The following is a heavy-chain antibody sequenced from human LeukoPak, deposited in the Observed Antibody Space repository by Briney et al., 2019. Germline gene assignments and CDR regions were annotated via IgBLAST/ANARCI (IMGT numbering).Heavy chain of an antibody. Sequence: SETLSLTCTVSGGSVSSINYYWSWIRQPPGKGLEWIGYVFHSGSTNYNPSLNSRVTISVDTSRNQFSLRLSSVTAADTAVYYCARDVQRWLDLQYYYHGMDVWGQGTTVTVS. D-gene: IGHD6-19*01. CDR1: GGSVSSINYY. CDR3: ARDVQRWLDLQYYYHGMDV. V-gene: IGHV4-61*01. CDR2: VFHSGST. J-gene: IGHJ6*02.